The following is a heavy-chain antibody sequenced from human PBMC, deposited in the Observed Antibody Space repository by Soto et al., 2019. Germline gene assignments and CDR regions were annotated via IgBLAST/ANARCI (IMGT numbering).Heavy chain of an antibody. V-gene: IGHV1-58*01. CDR1: GFTFTSSA. J-gene: IGHJ5*02. CDR2: IVVGNGDT. D-gene: IGHD3-10*01. Sequence: QMQLVQSGPEVKKPGTSVKVSCKASGFTFTSSAVQWVRQARGQGLEWMGWIVVGNGDTKYAQKFQQRVTFTRDISTSTAYMEVSSVSAEDTAVYYCAAERGYLWGQGTLVTVSS. CDR3: AAERGYL.